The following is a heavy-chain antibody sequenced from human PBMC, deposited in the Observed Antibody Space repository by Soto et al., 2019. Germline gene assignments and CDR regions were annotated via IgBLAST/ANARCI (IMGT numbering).Heavy chain of an antibody. D-gene: IGHD3-9*01. V-gene: IGHV1-18*04. CDR3: ARDPLYDWPTPLDYCYYRMDV. CDR1: GYTFTSYG. Sequence: QVQLVQSGAEVKKPGASVKVSCKASGYTFTSYGISWVRQAPGQGLEWMGWISAYNGNTNYAQKVQGRVTMTTDTSTSTAYMDLRSLRSHDTAVYYCARDPLYDWPTPLDYCYYRMDVWGQGTTVRVSS. J-gene: IGHJ6*02. CDR2: ISAYNGNT.